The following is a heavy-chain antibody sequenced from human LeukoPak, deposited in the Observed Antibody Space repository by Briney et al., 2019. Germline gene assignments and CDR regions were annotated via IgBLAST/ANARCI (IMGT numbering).Heavy chain of an antibody. J-gene: IGHJ3*02. V-gene: IGHV1-18*01. CDR3: ARDGGYWFGVTVGNAFDI. D-gene: IGHD3-10*01. Sequence: ASVKVSCKASGYTFTSYGISWVRQAPGQGLEWMGWISAYNGNTNYAQKLQGRVTMTTDTSTSTAYMELRSLRSDDTAVYHCARDGGYWFGVTVGNAFDIWGQGTMVTVSS. CDR2: ISAYNGNT. CDR1: GYTFTSYG.